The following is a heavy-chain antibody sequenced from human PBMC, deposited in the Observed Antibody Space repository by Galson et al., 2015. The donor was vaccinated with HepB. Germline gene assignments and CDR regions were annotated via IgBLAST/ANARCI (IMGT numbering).Heavy chain of an antibody. CDR3: ARDRGGLTYCSSTSCYNTWFDP. CDR2: ISSDGGNK. V-gene: IGHV3-30*04. D-gene: IGHD2-2*02. CDR1: GFTFSSYA. Sequence: SLRLSCAASGFTFSSYALHWVRQAPGKGLEWLAVISSDGGNKYYADSVKGRFTISRDNSKNTLYLQMNSLRAEDTAVYFCARDRGGLTYCSSTSCYNTWFDPWGQGTLVTVSS. J-gene: IGHJ5*02.